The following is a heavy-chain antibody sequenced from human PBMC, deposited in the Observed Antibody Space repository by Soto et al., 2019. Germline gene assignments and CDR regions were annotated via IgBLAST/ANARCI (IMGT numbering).Heavy chain of an antibody. Sequence: SVKVSCKASGGTFISYAISWLLQAPGQGLDWMGGIIPIFGTSNYAQKFQGRVTITADKSTSTAYMELSSLRSEDTAVYYCARHLRYSGYYDYWGQGTLVTVSS. D-gene: IGHD3-22*01. CDR2: IIPIFGTS. V-gene: IGHV1-69*06. J-gene: IGHJ4*02. CDR1: GGTFISYA. CDR3: ARHLRYSGYYDY.